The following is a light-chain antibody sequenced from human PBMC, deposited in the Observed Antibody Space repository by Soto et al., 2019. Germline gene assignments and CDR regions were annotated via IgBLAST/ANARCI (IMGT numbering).Light chain of an antibody. V-gene: IGLV2-8*01. Sequence: QSALTQPPSASGSPGQSVTISCTGTSSDVGGTNYVSWYQQYPGKAPKLMIYEVSKRPSGVPDRFSGSKSGNTASLTVSGLQAEDEADYYCSSYAGSNNYVFGTGTKVTVL. CDR1: SSDVGGTNY. CDR2: EVS. CDR3: SSYAGSNNYV. J-gene: IGLJ1*01.